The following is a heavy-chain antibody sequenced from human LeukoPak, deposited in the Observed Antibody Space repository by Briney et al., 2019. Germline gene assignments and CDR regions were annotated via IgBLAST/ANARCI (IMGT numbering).Heavy chain of an antibody. CDR3: ANYLIQGAADY. J-gene: IGHJ4*02. Sequence: PGGSLRLSCAASGFTFGIYAVSWVRQAPGRGLEWVSVISGNSDNTHYADSVKGRFTISRDNSKNTLYLQMNSLRAEDTAVYYCANYLIQGAADYWGQGTLVTVSS. V-gene: IGHV3-23*01. CDR1: GFTFGIYA. D-gene: IGHD1-26*01. CDR2: ISGNSDNT.